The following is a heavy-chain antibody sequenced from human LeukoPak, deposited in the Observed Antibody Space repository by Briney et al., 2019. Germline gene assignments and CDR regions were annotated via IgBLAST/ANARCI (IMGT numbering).Heavy chain of an antibody. CDR3: AKGSSTGRPYYFDY. CDR2: ISHTSEYT. J-gene: IGHJ4*02. V-gene: IGHV3-23*01. Sequence: GGSLRLSCAASGFTFSSYTMSWVRQAPGKGLEWVSAISHTSEYTYHADSVKGRFTISRDNSKNTLYLQMNSLRAEDTAMYYCAKGSSTGRPYYFDYWGQGTLVTVSS. CDR1: GFTFSSYT. D-gene: IGHD2-2*01.